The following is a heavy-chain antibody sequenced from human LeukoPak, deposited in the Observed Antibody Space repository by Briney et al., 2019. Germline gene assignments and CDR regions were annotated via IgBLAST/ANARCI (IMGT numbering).Heavy chain of an antibody. V-gene: IGHV4-34*01. CDR2: INHSGST. CDR3: AIYSSGWDYFDY. CDR1: GGSFSGYY. Sequence: SETLSLTCAVYGGSFSGYYWSWIRQPPGKGLEWIGEINHSGSTNYNPSLKSRVTISVDTSKNQFSLKLSPVTAADTAVYYCAIYSSGWDYFDYWGQGTLVTVSS. J-gene: IGHJ4*02. D-gene: IGHD6-19*01.